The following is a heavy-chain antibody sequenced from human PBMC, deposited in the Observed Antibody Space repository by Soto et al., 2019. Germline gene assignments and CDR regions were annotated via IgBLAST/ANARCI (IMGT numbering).Heavy chain of an antibody. Sequence: KPSETLSLTCAVYGGSFSGYYCSWIRQPPGKGLEWIGEINHSGSTNYNPSLKSRVTISVDTSKNQFSLKLSSVTAADTAVYYCARSVRITTFGVVPPFDYWGQGTLVTVSS. J-gene: IGHJ4*02. D-gene: IGHD3-3*01. CDR3: ARSVRITTFGVVPPFDY. CDR1: GGSFSGYY. V-gene: IGHV4-34*01. CDR2: INHSGST.